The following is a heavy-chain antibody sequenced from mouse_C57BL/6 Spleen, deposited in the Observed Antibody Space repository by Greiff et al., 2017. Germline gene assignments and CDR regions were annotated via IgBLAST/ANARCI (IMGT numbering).Heavy chain of an antibody. J-gene: IGHJ1*03. V-gene: IGHV7-3*01. CDR3: ARYPYYYGGSYYWYFDV. Sequence: EVKVVESGGGLVQPGGSLSLSCAASGFTFTDYYMSWVRQPPGKALEWLGFIRNKANGYTTEYSASVKGRFTISRDNSQSILYLQMNAQRAEDSATYYCARYPYYYGGSYYWYFDVWGKGTTVTVSS. CDR2: IRNKANGYTT. D-gene: IGHD1-1*01. CDR1: GFTFTDYY.